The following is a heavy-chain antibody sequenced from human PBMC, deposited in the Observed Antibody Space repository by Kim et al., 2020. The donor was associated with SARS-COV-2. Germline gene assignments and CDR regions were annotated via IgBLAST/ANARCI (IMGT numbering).Heavy chain of an antibody. Sequence: SQTLSLTCAISGDSVSSNSAAWNWIRQSPSRGLEWLGRTYYRSKWYKDYTASVKRRITINPDTSKNMFSLQLNSVTPEDTAVYYCVREYSRSLLFDYWGQGTVVTVSS. D-gene: IGHD5-18*01. CDR1: GDSVSSNSAA. J-gene: IGHJ4*02. V-gene: IGHV6-1*01. CDR3: VREYSRSLLFDY. CDR2: TYYRSKWYK.